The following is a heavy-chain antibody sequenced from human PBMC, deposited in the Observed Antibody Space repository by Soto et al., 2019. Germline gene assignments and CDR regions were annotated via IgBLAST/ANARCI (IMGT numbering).Heavy chain of an antibody. CDR3: AKEMITFGDFNYYYMDV. J-gene: IGHJ6*03. CDR1: GFTFYQYT. V-gene: IGHV3-9*01. D-gene: IGHD3-16*01. CDR2: ITWHSGTI. Sequence: EVQLVESGGGLVQPGRSLKLACAASGFTFYQYTMHWVRQAPGKGLEWVSSITWHSGTIGYADSVKGRFTISRDNAKNSLYLQMNSLRGEDTALYYCAKEMITFGDFNYYYMDVWGNGTTVTVSS.